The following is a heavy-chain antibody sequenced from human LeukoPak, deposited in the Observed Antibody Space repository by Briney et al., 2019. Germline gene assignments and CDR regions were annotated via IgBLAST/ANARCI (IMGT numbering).Heavy chain of an antibody. CDR2: IYYSGST. CDR3: AKAAPGPDDAFDI. V-gene: IGHV4-59*08. CDR1: GGSISSYY. Sequence: KPSETLSLTCTVSGGSISSYYWSWIRQPPGKGLEWIGNIYYSGSTNYNPSLKSRVTISIDTSKNQFSLKLRSVTAADTAVFYCAKAAPGPDDAFDIWGQGTMVAVSS. J-gene: IGHJ3*02. D-gene: IGHD6-13*01.